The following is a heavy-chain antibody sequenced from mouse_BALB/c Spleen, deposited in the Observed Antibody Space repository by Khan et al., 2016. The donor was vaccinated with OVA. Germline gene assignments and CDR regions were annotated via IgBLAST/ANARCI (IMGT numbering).Heavy chain of an antibody. J-gene: IGHJ3*01. V-gene: IGHV1-77*01. CDR3: TREWAAWFPY. Sequence: QVQLQQSGAELARPGASVKLSCKASGYIFTDYNIHWMRQRTGQGLEWIGEIYPGSDNTYYNERFKGKATLTVDKSSSTAYMHLSSLTSEDSAVYFCTREWAAWFPYWGQGTLVTVSA. CDR1: GYIFTDYN. CDR2: IYPGSDNT.